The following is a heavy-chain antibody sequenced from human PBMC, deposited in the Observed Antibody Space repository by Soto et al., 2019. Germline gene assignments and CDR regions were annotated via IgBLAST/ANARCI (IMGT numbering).Heavy chain of an antibody. CDR2: IYYSGST. CDR3: GGEVGMVGATAADY. Sequence: QVQLQESGPGLVKPSQTLSLTCTVSGGSISSGGYYWSWIRQHPGKGLEWIGYIYYSGSTYYNPSQQSRITIPIDKNQFPMNLKLMSVTDADTYEYYGGGEVGMVGATAADYWGEGTLFTVCS. CDR1: GGSISSGGYY. V-gene: IGHV4-31*03. J-gene: IGHJ4*02. D-gene: IGHD1-26*01.